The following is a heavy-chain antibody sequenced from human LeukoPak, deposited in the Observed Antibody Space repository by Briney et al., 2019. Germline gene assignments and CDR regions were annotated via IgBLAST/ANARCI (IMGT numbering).Heavy chain of an antibody. CDR1: GFTFGSYA. CDR3: ARVEAAGYNWFDP. J-gene: IGHJ5*02. CDR2: ISYDGSNK. Sequence: PGGSLRLSCAASGFTFGSYAMHWVRQAPGKGLEWVAVISYDGSNKYYADSVKGRFTISRDNSKNTLYLQMNSLRAEDTAVYYCARVEAAGYNWFDPWGQGTLVTVSS. V-gene: IGHV3-30*04. D-gene: IGHD6-13*01.